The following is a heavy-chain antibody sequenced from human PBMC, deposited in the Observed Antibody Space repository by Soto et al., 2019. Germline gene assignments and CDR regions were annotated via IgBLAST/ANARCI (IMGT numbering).Heavy chain of an antibody. CDR3: SKVTGYRSRWCFDY. CDR1: GFTFSSYA. V-gene: IGHV3-23*01. D-gene: IGHD6-13*01. J-gene: IGHJ4*02. CDR2: ISGSGGST. Sequence: EVQLLESGGGLVQPGGSLRLSCAASGFTFSSYAMSWVRQAPGKGLEWVSAISGSGGSTYYADSVKGRFTISRDNSKNTMYLQMDGPRAEYTAEYYGSKVTGYRSRWCFDYWGQRGLVT.